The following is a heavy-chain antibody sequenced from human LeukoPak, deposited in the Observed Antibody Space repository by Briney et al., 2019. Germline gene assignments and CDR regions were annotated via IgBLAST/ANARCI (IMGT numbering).Heavy chain of an antibody. D-gene: IGHD3-22*01. Sequence: ASVKVSCKVSGYTLTELSMHWVRQAPGKGREWMGGFDPEDGETIYAQKFQGRVTMTEDTSTDTAYMELSSLRSEDTAVYYCVWGYYDSSGYSNWGQGTLVTVSS. J-gene: IGHJ4*02. CDR1: GYTLTELS. V-gene: IGHV1-24*01. CDR2: FDPEDGET. CDR3: VWGYYDSSGYSN.